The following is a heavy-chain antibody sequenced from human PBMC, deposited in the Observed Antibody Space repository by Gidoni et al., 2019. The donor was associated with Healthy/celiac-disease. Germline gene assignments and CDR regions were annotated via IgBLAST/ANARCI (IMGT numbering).Heavy chain of an antibody. CDR3: ARSGSLDYDFWSGYYEGFDY. CDR2: INPNSGGT. V-gene: IGHV1-2*02. J-gene: IGHJ4*02. D-gene: IGHD3-3*01. CDR1: VSTFTGSY. Sequence: QVQLVQSVAEVKKPGASLKLSCKSSVSTFTGSYMHWVRQAPGQGLEWMGWINPNSGGTNYAQKFQGRVTMTRDTSISTAYMELSRLRSDDTAVYYCARSGSLDYDFWSGYYEGFDYWGQGTLVNVSS.